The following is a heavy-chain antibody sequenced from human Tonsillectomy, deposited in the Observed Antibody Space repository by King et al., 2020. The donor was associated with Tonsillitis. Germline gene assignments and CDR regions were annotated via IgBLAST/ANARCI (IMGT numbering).Heavy chain of an antibody. J-gene: IGHJ6*02. Sequence: VQLVQSGGGVVQPGRSLRLSCAASGFTFSSYGMHWVRQAPGKGLEWVAVTSYDGTNKYYADSVKGRFTISRDNSKNTLYLQMNSLRGEDTDGYYCAKGVRSPGTASVGFFYYGIDVWGQRATVTGSS. CDR2: TSYDGTNK. V-gene: IGHV3-30*18. CDR1: GFTFSSYG. D-gene: IGHD1-14*01. CDR3: AKGVRSPGTASVGFFYYGIDV.